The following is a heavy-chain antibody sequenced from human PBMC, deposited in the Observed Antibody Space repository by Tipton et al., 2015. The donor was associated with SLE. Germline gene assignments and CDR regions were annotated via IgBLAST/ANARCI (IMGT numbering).Heavy chain of an antibody. D-gene: IGHD3-22*01. V-gene: IGHV4-38-2*01. CDR1: GYSISSGYY. Sequence: TLSLTCAVSGYSISSGYYWGWIRQPPGKGLEWIGSIYHSGSTYYNPSLKSRVTISVDTSKNQFSLKLSSVTAADTAVYYCASAVVVNNDWYFDLWGRGTLVTVS. CDR3: ASAVVVNNDWYFDL. CDR2: IYHSGST. J-gene: IGHJ2*01.